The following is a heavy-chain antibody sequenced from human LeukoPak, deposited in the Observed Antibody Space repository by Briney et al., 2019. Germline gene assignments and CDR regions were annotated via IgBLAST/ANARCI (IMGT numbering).Heavy chain of an antibody. Sequence: GGSLRLSCAASGFTFSSYGMHWVRQAPGKGLEWVAVIWYDGSNKYYADSVKGRFTISRDNSKNTLYLQMNSLRAEDTAVYYCARGVVVPAKFDYWGQATLVTVSS. CDR2: IWYDGSNK. CDR3: ARGVVVPAKFDY. V-gene: IGHV3-33*01. D-gene: IGHD2-2*01. CDR1: GFTFSSYG. J-gene: IGHJ4*02.